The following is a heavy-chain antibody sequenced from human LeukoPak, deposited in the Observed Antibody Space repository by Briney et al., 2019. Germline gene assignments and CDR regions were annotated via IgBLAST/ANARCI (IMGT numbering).Heavy chain of an antibody. D-gene: IGHD3-16*01. Sequence: SETLSLTCGVSGGSIDVNNWWSWVRQPPGKGLEWLGDIYQNGSTKYNPSLKSRVTISSDRSKNHFSLRLDSVTAADTAVYYCARGPYGGTNWFDPWGQGTLVTVSS. J-gene: IGHJ5*02. CDR2: IYQNGST. V-gene: IGHV4-4*02. CDR3: ARGPYGGTNWFDP. CDR1: GGSIDVNNW.